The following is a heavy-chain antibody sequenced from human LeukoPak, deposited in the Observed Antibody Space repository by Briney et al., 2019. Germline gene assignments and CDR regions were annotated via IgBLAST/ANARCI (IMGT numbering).Heavy chain of an antibody. CDR2: ISTTSSYI. V-gene: IGHV3-21*04. Sequence: GGSLRLSCAASGFAFSSYSMNWVRQAPGKGLEWVSAISTTSSYIYYADSVKGRFTISRDNAKNSLYLQMHSLRAEDTAVYYCAKDKRSGWYWRYWGQGTLVTVSS. CDR1: GFAFSSYS. J-gene: IGHJ4*02. D-gene: IGHD6-19*01. CDR3: AKDKRSGWYWRY.